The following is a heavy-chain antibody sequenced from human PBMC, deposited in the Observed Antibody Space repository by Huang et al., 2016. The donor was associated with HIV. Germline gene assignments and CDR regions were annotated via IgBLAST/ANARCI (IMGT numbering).Heavy chain of an antibody. V-gene: IGHV4-34*02. D-gene: IGHD3-22*01. CDR2: INHSGNP. CDR1: GGSFSGYY. Sequence: QVQLEQWGAGLLKASETLSLTCAVYGGSFSGYYWNWLRQAPGKGLEWVGEINHSGNPNYNPSLKGRVNMSVDTSKSQFSLYLTSLSAADTGTYFCARRYNSRRDYWGRGTLVTVHS. CDR3: ARRYNSRRDY. J-gene: IGHJ4*02.